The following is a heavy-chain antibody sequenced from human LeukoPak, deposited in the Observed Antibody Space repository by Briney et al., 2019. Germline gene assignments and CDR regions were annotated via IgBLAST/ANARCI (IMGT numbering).Heavy chain of an antibody. D-gene: IGHD1-26*01. Sequence: GGSLRLSCAASGFTFSSYAMSWVRQAPGKGLEWVSAISDSGDHTYYSDSMKGHFTISRDNSKNTLYLEMNNLRAEDTAIYYCANLMVGAYYFGYWGQGTLVSVSS. V-gene: IGHV3-23*01. CDR2: ISDSGDHT. CDR3: ANLMVGAYYFGY. CDR1: GFTFSSYA. J-gene: IGHJ4*02.